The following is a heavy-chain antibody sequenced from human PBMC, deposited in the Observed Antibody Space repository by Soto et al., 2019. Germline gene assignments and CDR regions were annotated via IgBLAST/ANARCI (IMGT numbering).Heavy chain of an antibody. Sequence: PGGSLRLSCAASGFTFSSYSMNWVRQAPGKGLEWVSYISSSSSTIYYADSVKGRFTISRDNAKNSLYLQMNSLRAEDTAVYYCAKEHTSAFAVHYMDVWGKGTTVTVSS. D-gene: IGHD3-10*02. V-gene: IGHV3-48*01. J-gene: IGHJ6*03. CDR1: GFTFSSYS. CDR3: AKEHTSAFAVHYMDV. CDR2: ISSSSSTI.